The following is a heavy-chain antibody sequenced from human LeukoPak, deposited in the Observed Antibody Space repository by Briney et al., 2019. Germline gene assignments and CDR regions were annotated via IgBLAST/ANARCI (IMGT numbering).Heavy chain of an antibody. Sequence: PGRSLRLSCAASGFTFTSYAMHWVRQAPGKGLEWVALISYDGNNKYYADSVKGRFTISRDNSMSTLYLQMNSLRPEDTAVYYCGRVHSSSWYCCSDYWGQGTLVTVSS. V-gene: IGHV3-30-3*01. J-gene: IGHJ4*02. CDR3: GRVHSSSWYCCSDY. D-gene: IGHD6-13*01. CDR1: GFTFTSYA. CDR2: ISYDGNNK.